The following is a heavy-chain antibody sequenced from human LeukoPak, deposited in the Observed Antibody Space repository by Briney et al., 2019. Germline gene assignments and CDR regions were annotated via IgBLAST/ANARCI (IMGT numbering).Heavy chain of an antibody. V-gene: IGHV3-64*01. CDR3: ARGRGYCGSTSCYTNWYFDL. CDR2: ISGNGDTA. J-gene: IGHJ2*01. D-gene: IGHD2-2*02. Sequence: GGSLRLSCAASGFTFSSYAMHWVRQAPGKGLEYVSAISGNGDTAYYANSIKGRFSISRDNSKNTLYLQMGSLRAEDMAVYYCARGRGYCGSTSCYTNWYFDLWGRGTQVTVSS. CDR1: GFTFSSYA.